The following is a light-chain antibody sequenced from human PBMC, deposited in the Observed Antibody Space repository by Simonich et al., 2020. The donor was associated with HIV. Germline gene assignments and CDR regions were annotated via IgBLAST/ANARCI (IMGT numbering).Light chain of an antibody. V-gene: IGLV3-1*01. Sequence: SYELTQPVSMSVSPGQTASITCSGDKLGDKYACWYQQKPGQSHVVVIYQDNKRPSGIPDRCSGSNSGNTATLTISGTQAMDEADYYCQAWDSSTVVFGGGTKLTVL. CDR3: QAWDSSTVV. CDR1: KLGDKY. CDR2: QDN. J-gene: IGLJ2*01.